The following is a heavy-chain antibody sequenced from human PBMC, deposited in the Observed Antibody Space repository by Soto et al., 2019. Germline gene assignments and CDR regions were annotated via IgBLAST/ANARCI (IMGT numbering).Heavy chain of an antibody. Sequence: ASVKVSCKASGYTLTSYGISWVRQAPGQGLEWMGWISAYNGNTNYAQKLQGRVTMTTDTSTSTAYMELRSLRSDDTAVYYCARDFRPYSSGWYSGYWGQGTLVTVSS. V-gene: IGHV1-18*01. CDR1: GYTLTSYG. D-gene: IGHD6-19*01. J-gene: IGHJ4*02. CDR2: ISAYNGNT. CDR3: ARDFRPYSSGWYSGY.